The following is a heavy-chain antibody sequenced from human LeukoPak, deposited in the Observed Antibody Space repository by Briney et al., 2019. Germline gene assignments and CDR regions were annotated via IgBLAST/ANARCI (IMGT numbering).Heavy chain of an antibody. CDR3: ARDYLWKMVVAASFYYGMDV. Sequence: GGSLRLSCAASGFTFSSYSMNWVRQAPGKGLEWVSSISSSSSYIYYADSVKGRFTISRDNAKNSLYLQMNSLRAEDTAVYYCARDYLWKMVVAASFYYGMDVWGQGTTVTVSS. J-gene: IGHJ6*02. V-gene: IGHV3-21*01. CDR1: GFTFSSYS. CDR2: ISSSSSYI. D-gene: IGHD2-15*01.